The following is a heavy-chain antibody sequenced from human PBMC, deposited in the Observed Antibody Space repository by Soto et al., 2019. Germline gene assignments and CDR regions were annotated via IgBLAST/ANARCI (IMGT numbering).Heavy chain of an antibody. V-gene: IGHV4-59*01. Sequence: SETLSLTCTVSGGSISSYYWSWIRQPPGKGLEWIGYIYYSGSTNYNPSLKSRVTISVDTSKNQFSLKLSSVTAADTAVYYCARAELYYYDSSGPGGYFDYWGQGTLVTVSS. CDR1: GGSISSYY. D-gene: IGHD3-22*01. CDR2: IYYSGST. J-gene: IGHJ4*02. CDR3: ARAELYYYDSSGPGGYFDY.